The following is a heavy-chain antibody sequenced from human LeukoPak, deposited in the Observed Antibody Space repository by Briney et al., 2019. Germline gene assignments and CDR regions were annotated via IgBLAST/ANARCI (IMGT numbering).Heavy chain of an antibody. V-gene: IGHV4-61*01. Sequence: PSETLSLTCTVSGDSISNGYYWSWIRQPPGKGLEWIGYIYYSGSTNYNPSLKSRVTISVDTSKNQFSLKLSSVTAADTAVYYCARVYYDSSGYIDYWGQGTLVTVSS. CDR1: GDSISNGYY. CDR3: ARVYYDSSGYIDY. J-gene: IGHJ4*02. D-gene: IGHD3-22*01. CDR2: IYYSGST.